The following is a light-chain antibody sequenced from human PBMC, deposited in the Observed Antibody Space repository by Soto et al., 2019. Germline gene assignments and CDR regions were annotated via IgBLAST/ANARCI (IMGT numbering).Light chain of an antibody. CDR3: SSYTSSTTTWV. CDR2: EVG. J-gene: IGLJ3*02. V-gene: IGLV2-14*03. Sequence: QSALTQPASVSGSPGQSITISCTGTNSDIGGYNYVSWYQQHPGKAPKLLIYEVGNRPSGISNRFSGSKSGNTASLTISGLQAEDEADYHCSSYTSSTTTWVFGGGTKLTVL. CDR1: NSDIGGYNY.